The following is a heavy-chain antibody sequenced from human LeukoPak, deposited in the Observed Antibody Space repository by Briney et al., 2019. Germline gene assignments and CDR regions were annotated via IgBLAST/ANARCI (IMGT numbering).Heavy chain of an antibody. CDR3: ARNLGYCRTASCHHMDV. Sequence: PGGSLRLSCAASGFALSSYWMSWVRQAPGKGLEWVANIKQDGSDKYYVDSVKGRFTISRDNAKNSLYLQMNSLRAKDTAVYYCARNLGYCRTASCHHMDVWGKGTTVTVSS. CDR2: IKQDGSDK. CDR1: GFALSSYW. V-gene: IGHV3-7*01. J-gene: IGHJ6*03. D-gene: IGHD2-2*01.